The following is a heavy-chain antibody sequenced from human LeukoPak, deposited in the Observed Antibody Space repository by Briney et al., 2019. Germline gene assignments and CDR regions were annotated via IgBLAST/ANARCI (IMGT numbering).Heavy chain of an antibody. CDR2: IYYSGST. CDR3: ARGDILTGYYIDY. D-gene: IGHD3-9*01. CDR1: GGSISSYY. V-gene: IGHV4-59*01. Sequence: PSETLSLTCTVSGGSISSYYWSWIRQPPGKGLEWIGYIYYSGSTNYNPSLKSRVTISVDTSKNQFSLKLSSVTAADTAVYYCARGDILTGYYIDYWGRGTLVTVSS. J-gene: IGHJ4*02.